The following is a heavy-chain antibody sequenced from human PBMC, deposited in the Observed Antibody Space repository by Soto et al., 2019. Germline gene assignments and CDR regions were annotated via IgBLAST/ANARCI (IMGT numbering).Heavy chain of an antibody. D-gene: IGHD3-16*02. J-gene: IGHJ4*02. CDR2: IYYSGST. V-gene: IGHV4-31*03. CDR3: ASQLGELSLYPPYFDY. Sequence: SETLSLTCTVSGGSISSGGYYWSWIRQHPGKGLEWIGYIYYSGSTYYNPSLKSRVTISVDTSKNQFSLKLSSVTAADTAVYYCASQLGELSLYPPYFDYWGQGTLVTVSS. CDR1: GGSISSGGYY.